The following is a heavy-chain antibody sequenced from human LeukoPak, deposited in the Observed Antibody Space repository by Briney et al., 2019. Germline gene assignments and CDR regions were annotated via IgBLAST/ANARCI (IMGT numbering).Heavy chain of an antibody. CDR1: GSTLTELS. V-gene: IGHV1-24*01. Sequence: ASVKVSCKVSGSTLTELSMHWVRQAPGKGLEWMGGFDPEDGETIYAQKFQGRVTMTEDTSTDTSYMELSSLTSEDTAVSYCAREFLGGNWFDPWGQGTLVTVSS. D-gene: IGHD3-10*01. J-gene: IGHJ5*02. CDR3: AREFLGGNWFDP. CDR2: FDPEDGET.